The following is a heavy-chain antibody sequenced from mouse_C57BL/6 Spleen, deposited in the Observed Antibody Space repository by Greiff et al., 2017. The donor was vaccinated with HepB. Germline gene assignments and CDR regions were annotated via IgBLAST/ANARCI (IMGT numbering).Heavy chain of an antibody. J-gene: IGHJ2*01. CDR1: GYTFTSYW. D-gene: IGHD1-1*01. Sequence: QVHVKQPGAELVMPGASVKLSCKASGYTFTSYWMHWVKQRPGQGLEWIGEIDPSDSYTNYNQKFKGKSTLTVDKSSSTAYMQLSSLTSEDSAVYYCAYGLYYFDYWGQGTTLTVSS. CDR3: AYGLYYFDY. V-gene: IGHV1-69*01. CDR2: IDPSDSYT.